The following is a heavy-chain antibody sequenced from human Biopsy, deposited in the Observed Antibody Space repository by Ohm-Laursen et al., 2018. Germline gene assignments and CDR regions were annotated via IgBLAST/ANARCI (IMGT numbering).Heavy chain of an antibody. CDR1: RDSISNYY. J-gene: IGHJ4*02. D-gene: IGHD3-16*01. Sequence: GTLSLTCTVSRDSISNYYWTWIRQSPGKGLEWIGYIYYTWSTNYNHSVKSRVTISVDMSKNQFSLKLNSVTAADTAVYFCARDSRGGHLNTTLITGKNLDSWGQGILVTVSS. V-gene: IGHV4-59*01. CDR2: IYYTWST. CDR3: ARDSRGGHLNTTLITGKNLDS.